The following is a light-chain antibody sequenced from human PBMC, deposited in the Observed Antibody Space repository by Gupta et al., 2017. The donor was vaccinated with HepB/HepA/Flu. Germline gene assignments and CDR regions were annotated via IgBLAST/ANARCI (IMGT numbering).Light chain of an antibody. Sequence: EVVMTQSPLSLPVTLGQSASISCKSSQSLVHTDGYIYLNWFHQRPGQSPRRLIYKVSKRDSGGPGRFSGSGSGTDFTLNSIRGEDEDVGVYYGMQGTFLRTFGERTKVEI. CDR3: MQGTFLRT. J-gene: IGKJ4*02. V-gene: IGKV2-30*02. CDR1: QSLVHTDGYIY. CDR2: KVS.